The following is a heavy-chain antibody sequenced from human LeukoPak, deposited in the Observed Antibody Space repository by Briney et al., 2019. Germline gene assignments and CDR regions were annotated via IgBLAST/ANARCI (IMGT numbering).Heavy chain of an antibody. V-gene: IGHV4-61*01. Sequence: SETLSLTCTVSGGSVSSGSYYWSWIRQPPGKGLEWIGYIYYSGSTNYNPSLKSRVTISVDTSKNQFSLKLSSVTAADTAVYYCARGTWIQLWLLPPDYWGQGTLVTVSS. CDR2: IYYSGST. D-gene: IGHD5-18*01. CDR3: ARGTWIQLWLLPPDY. CDR1: GGSVSSGSYY. J-gene: IGHJ4*02.